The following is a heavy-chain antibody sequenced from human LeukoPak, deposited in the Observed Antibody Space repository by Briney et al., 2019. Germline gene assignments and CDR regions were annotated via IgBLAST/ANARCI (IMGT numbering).Heavy chain of an antibody. V-gene: IGHV4-59*08. CDR1: GGSISSYY. J-gene: IGHJ4*02. Sequence: PSETLSLTCTVSGGSISSYYWSWIRQPPGKGLEWIGYIYYSGSTNYNPSLKSRVTISVDTSKNQFSLKLSSVTAADTAVYYCARLDGEVDYWGQGTLVTVSS. CDR3: ARLDGEVDY. D-gene: IGHD3-10*01. CDR2: IYYSGST.